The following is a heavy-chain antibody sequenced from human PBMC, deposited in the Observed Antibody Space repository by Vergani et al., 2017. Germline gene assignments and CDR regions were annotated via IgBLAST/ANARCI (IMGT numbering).Heavy chain of an antibody. J-gene: IGHJ6*02. CDR1: GFTFSSYA. Sequence: EVQLLESGGGLVQPGGSLRLSCAASGFTFSSYAMSWVRQAPGKGLEWVSAISGSGGSTYYADSVKGRFTISRDNSKNTLYLQMNSLKTEDTAVYYCTTDTAPGYYYYYYGMDVWGQGTTVTVSS. CDR2: ISGSGGST. D-gene: IGHD3-9*01. CDR3: TTDTAPGYYYYYYGMDV. V-gene: IGHV3-23*01.